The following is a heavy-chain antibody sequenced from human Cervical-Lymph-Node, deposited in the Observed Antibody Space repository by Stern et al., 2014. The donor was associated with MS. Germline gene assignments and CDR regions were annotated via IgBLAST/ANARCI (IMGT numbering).Heavy chain of an antibody. CDR2: VYPDDSDP. V-gene: IGHV5-51*06. J-gene: IGHJ5*01. D-gene: IGHD4/OR15-4a*01. CDR1: GYMFTNFW. CDR3: AKGAPPDS. Sequence: EVQLVVSGPEVRTPGQSLKISCKASGYMFTNFWIGWVRQMPGKCREWMGLVYPDDSDPRYSPSFQGQVIISADKSTGTAYLQWSSLKASDSAMYYCAKGAPPDSWGQGTLVTVSS.